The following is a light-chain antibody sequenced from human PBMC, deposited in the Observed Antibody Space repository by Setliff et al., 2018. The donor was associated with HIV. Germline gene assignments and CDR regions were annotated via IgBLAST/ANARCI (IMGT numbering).Light chain of an antibody. V-gene: IGLV2-11*01. CDR1: SSDVGGYNY. Sequence: QSALTQPASVSGSPGQSITISCTGTSSDVGGYNYVSWYQQHPGKAPKLMIYDVSKRPSGVPDRFSGSKSGNTASLTISGLQAGDEADYYCCSYAGNYTYVFGTGTKVTV. J-gene: IGLJ1*01. CDR3: CSYAGNYTYV. CDR2: DVS.